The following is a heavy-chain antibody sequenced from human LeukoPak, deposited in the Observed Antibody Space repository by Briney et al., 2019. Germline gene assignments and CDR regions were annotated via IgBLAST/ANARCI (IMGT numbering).Heavy chain of an antibody. Sequence: GGSLRLSCAASGFTFSSYAMGWVRQAPGKGLEWVAVISYDGSNKYYADSVKGRFTISRDNSKNTLYLQMNSLRAEDTAVYYCARGVIGFDWPWYFDLWGRGTLVTVSS. CDR2: ISYDGSNK. V-gene: IGHV3-30-3*01. D-gene: IGHD3-9*01. J-gene: IGHJ2*01. CDR3: ARGVIGFDWPWYFDL. CDR1: GFTFSSYA.